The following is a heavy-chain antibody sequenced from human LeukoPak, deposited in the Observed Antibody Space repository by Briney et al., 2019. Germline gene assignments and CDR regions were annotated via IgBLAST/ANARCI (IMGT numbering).Heavy chain of an antibody. V-gene: IGHV1-69*01. J-gene: IGHJ3*02. CDR2: IIPIFGTA. D-gene: IGHD1-26*01. Sequence: SVKVSCKASGGTFSSYAISWVRQAPGQGLEWMGGIIPIFGTANYAQKFQGRVTITADESTSTAYMELSSLRSEDTAVYYCAREKMGATDAFDIWGQGTMVTVSS. CDR1: GGTFSSYA. CDR3: AREKMGATDAFDI.